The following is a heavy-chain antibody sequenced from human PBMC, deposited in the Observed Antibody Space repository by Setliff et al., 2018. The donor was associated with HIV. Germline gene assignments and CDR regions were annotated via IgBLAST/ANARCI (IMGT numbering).Heavy chain of an antibody. Sequence: ASVKVSCKASGYTFTSYGISWVRQAPGQGLEWMGWTNPNSGGANYAQKFQGRVTMTRDTSISTAYMELSRLRSDDTAVYYCARDRYYLDSSGLANYWGQGTLVTVSS. D-gene: IGHD3-22*01. CDR3: ARDRYYLDSSGLANY. CDR1: GYTFTSYG. V-gene: IGHV1-2*02. CDR2: TNPNSGGA. J-gene: IGHJ4*02.